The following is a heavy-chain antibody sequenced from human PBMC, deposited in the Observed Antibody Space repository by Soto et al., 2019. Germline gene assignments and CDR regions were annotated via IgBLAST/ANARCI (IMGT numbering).Heavy chain of an antibody. CDR1: GGTFSSYA. J-gene: IGHJ4*02. V-gene: IGHV1-69*01. CDR3: ATSPGYCSGSSCYSDY. Sequence: QVQLVQSGAEVKKPGSSVKVSCKASGGTFSSYAISWVRQAPGQGLEWMGGIIPIFGTANYAQKFQGRVTITADESTSTAYMELSSLRSEDTAVYYCATSPGYCSGSSCYSDYWGQGTLVTVSS. D-gene: IGHD2-15*01. CDR2: IIPIFGTA.